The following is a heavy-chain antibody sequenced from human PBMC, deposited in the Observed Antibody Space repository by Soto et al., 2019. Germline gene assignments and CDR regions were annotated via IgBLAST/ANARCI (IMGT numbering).Heavy chain of an antibody. V-gene: IGHV4-38-2*01. J-gene: IGHJ4*02. CDR2: IYHSGTT. CDR1: GYSLTSGYH. CDR3: VRVYGRSSCFFDS. Sequence: SETLSLTCGVSGYSLTSGYHWGWIRQPPGKGLEWIGTIYHSGTTYYNPSLMSRVTMSVDTSKNQFSLKVTSAAAADTAVYFCVRVYGRSSCFFDSWGQGTLVTVSS. D-gene: IGHD6-6*01.